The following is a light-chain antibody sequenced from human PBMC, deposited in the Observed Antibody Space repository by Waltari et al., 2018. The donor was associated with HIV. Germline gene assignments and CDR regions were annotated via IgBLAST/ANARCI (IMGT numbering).Light chain of an antibody. CDR2: GVN. V-gene: IGLV2-23*02. J-gene: IGLJ3*02. CDR1: RSDVGGYYY. CDR3: YSYAGSRTWV. Sequence: QSALTQPASVSGSPGQSITISCRGSRSDVGGYYYVPWCQQHPGKAPKLIIYGVNKRPSGVSNRFSGSKSGNTASLTISGLQAEDEADYYCYSYAGSRTWVFGGGTKLTVL.